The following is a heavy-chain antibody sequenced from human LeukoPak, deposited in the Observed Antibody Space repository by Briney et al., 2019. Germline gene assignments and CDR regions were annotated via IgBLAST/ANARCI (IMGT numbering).Heavy chain of an antibody. Sequence: KPGGSLRLSCAASGFTFSSYSMNWVRQAPGKGLEWVSSISSSSSYIYYADSVKGRFTISRDNAKNSLYLQMNSLRAEDTAVYYCARESIAAARALFDYWGQGTLVTVSS. D-gene: IGHD6-13*01. CDR3: ARESIAAARALFDY. CDR1: GFTFSSYS. J-gene: IGHJ4*02. CDR2: ISSSSSYI. V-gene: IGHV3-21*04.